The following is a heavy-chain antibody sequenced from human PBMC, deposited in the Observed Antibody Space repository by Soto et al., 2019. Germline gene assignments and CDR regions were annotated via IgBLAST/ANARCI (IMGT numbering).Heavy chain of an antibody. CDR3: AKADNLEPKHAYALEQ. V-gene: IGHV6-1*01. Sequence: PSQTLYLTCAISGYSVSSNTASWNWIRQSPSRGLEWLGRTYFRSKWYNDYAVSVKSRIIINPDTSNNQFSLQLNSVTPEDTAVYFCAKADNLEPKHAYALEQWGQG. CDR2: TYFRSKWYN. D-gene: IGHD1-1*01. CDR1: GYSVSSNTAS. J-gene: IGHJ1*01.